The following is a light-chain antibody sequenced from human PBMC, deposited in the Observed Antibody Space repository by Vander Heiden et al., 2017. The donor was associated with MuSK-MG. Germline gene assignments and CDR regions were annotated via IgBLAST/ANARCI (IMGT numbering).Light chain of an antibody. CDR2: AAS. Sequence: DIQMTQPPSSLSASVGDRVTITCRASQSVRGYLNWYQQKPGKAPNLLIYAASSLQSAVPSRLSGSGSGTDFTLTFSSLQPEDFATYYCQESVSTPYTFGQGSKLEMK. V-gene: IGKV1-39*01. CDR3: QESVSTPYT. CDR1: QSVRGY. J-gene: IGKJ2*01.